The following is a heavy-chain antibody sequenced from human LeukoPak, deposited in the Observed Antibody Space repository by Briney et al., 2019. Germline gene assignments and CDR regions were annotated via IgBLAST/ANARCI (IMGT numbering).Heavy chain of an antibody. Sequence: GGSLRLSCAASGFTVSSNYMSWVRQAPGKGLEWVSVIYSGGNTYYADSVKGRFTISRDNSKNTLYLQMNSLRAEDTAVYYCARDMADYGDYPYYYYGMDVWGQGTTVTVSS. D-gene: IGHD4-17*01. CDR3: ARDMADYGDYPYYYYGMDV. CDR1: GFTVSSNY. CDR2: IYSGGNT. J-gene: IGHJ6*02. V-gene: IGHV3-66*01.